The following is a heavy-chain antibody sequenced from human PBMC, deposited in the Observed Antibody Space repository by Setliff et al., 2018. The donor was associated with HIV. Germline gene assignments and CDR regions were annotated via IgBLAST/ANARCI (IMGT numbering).Heavy chain of an antibody. CDR2: LWRDEVGE. CDR1: GFIFSTYG. V-gene: IGHV3-33*01. J-gene: IGHJ1*01. D-gene: IGHD3-16*01. Sequence: GGSLRLSCEASGFIFSTYGMHWVRQAPGKGLEWVSLLWRDEVGEYYADSVKGRFSISRDRSRNTVYLQMSSLRVDDTAIYYCGNKGGQVWGPGTQVTVSS. CDR3: GNKGGQV.